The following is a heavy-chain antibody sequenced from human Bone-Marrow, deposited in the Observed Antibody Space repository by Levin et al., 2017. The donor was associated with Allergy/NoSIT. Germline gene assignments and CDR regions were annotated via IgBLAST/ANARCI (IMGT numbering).Heavy chain of an antibody. J-gene: IGHJ6*02. D-gene: IGHD2-15*01. CDR3: ARYPGGRYCSGGSCQQGIAYGMDV. V-gene: IGHV1-69*01. Sequence: GGSLRLSCKASGGTFSSYAISWVRQAPGQGLEWMGGIIPIFGTANYAQKFQGRVTITADESTSTAYMELSSLRSEDTAVYYCARYPGGRYCSGGSCQQGIAYGMDVWGQGTTVTVSS. CDR2: IIPIFGTA. CDR1: GGTFSSYA.